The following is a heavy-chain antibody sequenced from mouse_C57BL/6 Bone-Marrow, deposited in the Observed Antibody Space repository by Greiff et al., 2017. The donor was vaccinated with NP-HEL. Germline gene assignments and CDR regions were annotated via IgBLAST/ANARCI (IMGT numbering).Heavy chain of an antibody. CDR3: ASHYGSSYRWYFDV. CDR1: GYTFTSYD. D-gene: IGHD1-1*01. Sequence: QVQLQQSGPELVKPGASVKLSCKASGYTFTSYDINWVKQRPGQGLEWIGWIYPRDGSTKYNEKFKGKATLTVDTSSSTAYMELHSLTSEDSAVYFCASHYGSSYRWYFDVWGTGTTVIVSS. V-gene: IGHV1-85*01. J-gene: IGHJ1*03. CDR2: IYPRDGST.